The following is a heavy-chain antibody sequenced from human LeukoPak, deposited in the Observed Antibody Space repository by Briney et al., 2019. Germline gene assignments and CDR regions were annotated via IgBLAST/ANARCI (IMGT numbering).Heavy chain of an antibody. Sequence: GGSLRLSCAASGFTFSNYAMGWVRQAPGKGLEWVSTVSGSGGHTYYADSVKGRFTISRDNSKSTLYLQMNSLRADDTAVYYCAFGQVLPGEFDYWGQGTLVTVSS. CDR1: GFTFSNYA. CDR3: AFGQVLPGEFDY. V-gene: IGHV3-23*01. CDR2: VSGSGGHT. D-gene: IGHD3-16*01. J-gene: IGHJ4*02.